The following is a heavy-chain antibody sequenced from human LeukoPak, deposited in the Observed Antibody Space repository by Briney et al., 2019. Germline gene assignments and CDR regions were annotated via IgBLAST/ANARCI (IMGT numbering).Heavy chain of an antibody. CDR2: IYPGDSDT. D-gene: IGHD1-26*01. CDR1: GYSFTSYW. Sequence: GESLKISCKGSGYSFTSYWIGWVRKMPGKGLEWMGIIYPGDSDTRYSPSFQGQVTISADKSISTAYLQWSSLKASDTAMYYCARQAISGSYFGSAFDIWGQGTMVTVSS. V-gene: IGHV5-51*01. CDR3: ARQAISGSYFGSAFDI. J-gene: IGHJ3*02.